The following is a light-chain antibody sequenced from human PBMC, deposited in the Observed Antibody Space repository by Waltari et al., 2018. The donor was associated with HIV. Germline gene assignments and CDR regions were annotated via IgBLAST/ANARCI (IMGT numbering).Light chain of an antibody. Sequence: QSQLTQPPSISGAPGQRVAISCSGTSSNIGANFVYWYQQFPGMAPRLLISRNDQMPSGFPDRVSSSKSGTSASLAISGLRAEDEADYYCATWDDRLSAWLFGGGTKLTVL. V-gene: IGLV1-47*01. CDR3: ATWDDRLSAWL. CDR1: SSNIGANF. J-gene: IGLJ2*01. CDR2: RND.